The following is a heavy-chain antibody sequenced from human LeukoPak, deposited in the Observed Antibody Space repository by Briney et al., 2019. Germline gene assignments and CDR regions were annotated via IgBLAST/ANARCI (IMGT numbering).Heavy chain of an antibody. Sequence: SETLSLTCTVSGGSISSYYWSWIRQPPGKGLEWIGYIYYSGSTNYNPSLKSRVTISVDTSKNQFSLKLRSVTAADTAVYYCARSVRGVIITGAFDIWGQGTMVTVSS. D-gene: IGHD3-10*01. CDR1: GGSISSYY. V-gene: IGHV4-59*08. J-gene: IGHJ3*02. CDR2: IYYSGST. CDR3: ARSVRGVIITGAFDI.